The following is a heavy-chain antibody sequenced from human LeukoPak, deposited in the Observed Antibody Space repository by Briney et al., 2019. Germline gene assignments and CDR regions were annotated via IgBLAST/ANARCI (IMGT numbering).Heavy chain of an antibody. Sequence: GSLRLSCAASGFTFSSYVMSWVRQPPGKGLEWIGEINHSGSTNYNPSLKSRVTISVDTSKNQFSLKLSSVTAADTAVYYCARGRYFDWLLAWYYYWGQGTLVTVSS. CDR1: GFTFSSYV. CDR2: INHSGST. V-gene: IGHV4-34*01. D-gene: IGHD3-9*01. J-gene: IGHJ4*02. CDR3: ARGRYFDWLLAWYYY.